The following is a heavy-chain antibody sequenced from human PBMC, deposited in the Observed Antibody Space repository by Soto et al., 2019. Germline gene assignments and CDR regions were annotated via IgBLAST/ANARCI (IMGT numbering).Heavy chain of an antibody. D-gene: IGHD5-12*01. Sequence: GGYLRLSCAASGFTFSSYAMSWVRQAPGKGLEWVSAISGSGGSTYYADSVKGRFTISRDNSKNTLYLQMNSLRAEDTAVYYCARHVDIVATGLDYWGQGTLVTVSS. CDR3: ARHVDIVATGLDY. CDR2: ISGSGGST. CDR1: GFTFSSYA. V-gene: IGHV3-23*01. J-gene: IGHJ4*02.